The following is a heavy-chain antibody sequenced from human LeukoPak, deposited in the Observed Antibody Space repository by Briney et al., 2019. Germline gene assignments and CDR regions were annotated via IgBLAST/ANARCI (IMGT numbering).Heavy chain of an antibody. CDR2: IIPIFGTA. D-gene: IGHD5-18*01. J-gene: IGHJ6*03. CDR3: ARDRGYTYGWYMDV. CDR1: GGTFSSYA. Sequence: GASVKVSCKASGGTFSSYAISWVRQAPGQGLEWMGGIIPIFGTANYAQKFQGRVTITADESTSTAYMELSSLRSEDTAVYYCARDRGYTYGWYMDVWGKETTVTVSS. V-gene: IGHV1-69*13.